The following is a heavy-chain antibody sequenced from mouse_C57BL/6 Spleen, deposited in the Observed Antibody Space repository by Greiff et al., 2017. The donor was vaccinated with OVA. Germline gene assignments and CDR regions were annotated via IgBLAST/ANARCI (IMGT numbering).Heavy chain of an antibody. V-gene: IGHV1-64*01. CDR2: IHPNSGST. D-gene: IGHD1-1*01. Sequence: VQLQQPGAELVKPGASVKLSCKASGYTFTSYWMHWVKQRPGQGLEWIGMIHPNSGSTNYNEKFKSKATLTVDKSSSTAYMQLSSLTSEDSAVYYCARVPSITTVAYYFDYWGQGTTLTVSS. J-gene: IGHJ2*01. CDR3: ARVPSITTVAYYFDY. CDR1: GYTFTSYW.